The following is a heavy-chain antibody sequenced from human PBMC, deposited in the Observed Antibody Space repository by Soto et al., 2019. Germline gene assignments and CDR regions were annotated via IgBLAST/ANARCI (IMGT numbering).Heavy chain of an antibody. CDR3: AKADILTGYYPL. Sequence: GGSPRLSCAASGFTFSSYAMSWVRQAPGKGLEWVSGISVSGVSTHYADSVKGRFTISRDNSKNTLYLQMNSLRDEDTAVYHCAKADILTGYYPLWGQGTRVTVSS. V-gene: IGHV3-23*01. CDR2: ISVSGVST. CDR1: GFTFSSYA. J-gene: IGHJ4*02. D-gene: IGHD3-9*01.